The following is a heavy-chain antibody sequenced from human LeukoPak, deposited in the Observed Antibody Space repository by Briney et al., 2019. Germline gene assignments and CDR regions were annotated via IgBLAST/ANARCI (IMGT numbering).Heavy chain of an antibody. CDR3: TTELDIRPNHY. D-gene: IGHD3-22*01. CDR2: IKRKSDGGTT. CDR1: GFTFSNYA. J-gene: IGHJ4*02. Sequence: GGSLRLSCAASGFTFSNYAMSWVRQAPGKGREWVGRIKRKSDGGTTDYAARVKGRLTISRDESKNTLYLQMNRLKSEDTAVYYCTTELDIRPNHYWGQGTLVTVSS. V-gene: IGHV3-15*01.